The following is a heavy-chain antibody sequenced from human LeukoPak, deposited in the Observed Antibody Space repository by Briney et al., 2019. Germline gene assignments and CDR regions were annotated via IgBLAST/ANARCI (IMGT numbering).Heavy chain of an antibody. CDR2: INPKSGGT. CDR1: GYTFTDYY. D-gene: IGHD3-3*01. J-gene: IGHJ4*02. CDR3: ATVAVSFWSGLDY. V-gene: IGHV1-2*02. Sequence: RASVKVSCKASGYTFTDYYLHWVRQAPGQGLEWMGWINPKSGGTNSAQKFQGRVTMTRDTSISTAYIELSSLTSDDTAVYYCATVAVSFWSGLDYCGQGTLVTVSS.